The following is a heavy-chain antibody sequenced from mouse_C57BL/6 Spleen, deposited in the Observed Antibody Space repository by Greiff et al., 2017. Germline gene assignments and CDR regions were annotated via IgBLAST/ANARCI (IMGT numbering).Heavy chain of an antibody. CDR1: GYTFTDYN. D-gene: IGHD2-5*01. CDR3: ATGYYSNFAY. J-gene: IGHJ3*01. CDR2: INPNNGGT. Sequence: VQLQQSGPELVKPGASVKIPCKASGYTFTDYNMDWVKQSHGKSLEWIGDINPNNGGTIYNQKFKGKATLTVDKSSSTAYMELRSLTSEDTAVYYCATGYYSNFAYWGQGTLVTVSA. V-gene: IGHV1-18*01.